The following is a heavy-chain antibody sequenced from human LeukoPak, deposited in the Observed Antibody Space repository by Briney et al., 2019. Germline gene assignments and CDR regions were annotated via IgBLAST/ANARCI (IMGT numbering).Heavy chain of an antibody. CDR3: ARATMHGAFDI. D-gene: IGHD2-2*01. V-gene: IGHV3-48*02. CDR2: ISSSSTI. Sequence: PGGSLRRSCAASGFTFSSYSMNWVRQAPGKGLEWVSYISSSSTIYYADSVKGRFTISRDSAKNSLYLQMNSLRDEDTAVYYCARATMHGAFDIWGQGTMVTVSS. J-gene: IGHJ3*02. CDR1: GFTFSSYS.